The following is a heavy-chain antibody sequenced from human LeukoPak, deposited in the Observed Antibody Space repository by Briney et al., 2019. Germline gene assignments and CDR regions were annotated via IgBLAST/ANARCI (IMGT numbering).Heavy chain of an antibody. V-gene: IGHV1-18*01. CDR1: GYTFTSYG. D-gene: IGHD3-10*01. Sequence: GASVKVSCKASGYTFTSYGISWVRQAPGQGLEWMGWISAYNGNTNYAQKLQGRVTMTTDTSTSTAYMELRSLRSDDTAVYYCARDHLGITISLGTNDYWGQGTLVTVSS. CDR2: ISAYNGNT. CDR3: ARDHLGITISLGTNDY. J-gene: IGHJ4*02.